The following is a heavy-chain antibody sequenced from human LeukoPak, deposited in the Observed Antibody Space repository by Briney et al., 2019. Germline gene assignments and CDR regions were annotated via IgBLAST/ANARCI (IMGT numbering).Heavy chain of an antibody. CDR2: ISSSGSTI. Sequence: PGGSLRLSCAASGFTFSSYEMNWVRQAPGKGLEWVSYISSSGSTIYYADSVKGRFTISRDNAKNSLYLQMNSLRAEDTAVYYCARGDDILTGYSGENAFDIWGQGTMVTVSS. CDR1: GFTFSSYE. D-gene: IGHD3-9*01. V-gene: IGHV3-48*03. CDR3: ARGDDILTGYSGENAFDI. J-gene: IGHJ3*02.